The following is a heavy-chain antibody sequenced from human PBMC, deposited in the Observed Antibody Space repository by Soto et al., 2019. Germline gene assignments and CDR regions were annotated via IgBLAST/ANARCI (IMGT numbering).Heavy chain of an antibody. Sequence: GGSLRLSCSASGFTFSSYAMHWVRQAQGRGLEYVSSISSNGGSTYYADSGKGRFTISRGNSKNTLYLQMSSLRAEDTAVYYCAYSYGFYYGMEVWRQRSTVTVSS. CDR3: AYSYGFYYGMEV. D-gene: IGHD5-18*01. J-gene: IGHJ6*02. CDR2: ISSNGGST. V-gene: IGHV3-64D*06. CDR1: GFTFSSYA.